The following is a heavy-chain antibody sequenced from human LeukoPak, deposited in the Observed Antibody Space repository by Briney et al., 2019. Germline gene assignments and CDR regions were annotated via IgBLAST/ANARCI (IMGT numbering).Heavy chain of an antibody. Sequence: PGGSLRLSCAASGFTFRSYAMTWVRQAPGKGLEWVSTISGSGGSTYYADSVKGRFTISRDYSKNTLDLQMNSLRAEDAAVYYCAKDRGYSSGWYLDYWGQGALVTVSS. J-gene: IGHJ4*02. CDR2: ISGSGGST. D-gene: IGHD6-19*01. CDR3: AKDRGYSSGWYLDY. CDR1: GFTFRSYA. V-gene: IGHV3-23*01.